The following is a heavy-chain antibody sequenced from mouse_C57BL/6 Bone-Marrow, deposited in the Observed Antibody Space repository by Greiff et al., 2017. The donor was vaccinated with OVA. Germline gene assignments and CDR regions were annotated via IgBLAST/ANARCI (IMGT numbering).Heavy chain of an antibody. V-gene: IGHV1-58*01. Sequence: VQLKESGAELVRPGSSVKMSCKTSGYTFTSYGINWVKQRPGQGLEWIGYIYIGNGYTEYNEKFKGKATLTSDTSSSTAYMQLSSLTSEDSAIYFCATTVVAPYYAMDYWGQGTSVTVSS. D-gene: IGHD1-1*01. CDR1: GYTFTSYG. J-gene: IGHJ4*01. CDR2: IYIGNGYT. CDR3: ATTVVAPYYAMDY.